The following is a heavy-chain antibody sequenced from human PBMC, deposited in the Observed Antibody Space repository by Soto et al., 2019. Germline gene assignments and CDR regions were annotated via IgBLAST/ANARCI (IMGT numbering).Heavy chain of an antibody. Sequence: SETLSLTCGVSDYSISSGYYWAWIRQPPEKGREWIGTIYHPGNTYYNPSLKSRVTISLDTSKNQFFLRLDSVTATDTAVYYCARQAGNHAFDIWGQGTMVTISS. J-gene: IGHJ3*02. CDR3: ARQAGNHAFDI. CDR2: IYHPGNT. CDR1: DYSISSGYY. V-gene: IGHV4-38-2*01. D-gene: IGHD1-1*01.